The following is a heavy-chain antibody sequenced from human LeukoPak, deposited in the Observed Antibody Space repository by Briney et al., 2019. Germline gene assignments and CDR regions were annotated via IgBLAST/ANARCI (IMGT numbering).Heavy chain of an antibody. CDR3: ARPEPDCSSTSCYMDV. J-gene: IGHJ6*02. V-gene: IGHV1-2*02. Sequence: GASVKVSCKASGYTFTGYYMHWVRQAPGQGLEWMGWINPNSGGTSYAQKFQGRVTMTRDTSISTAYMELSRLRSNDTAVYYCARPEPDCSSTSCYMDVWGQGTTVTVSS. D-gene: IGHD2-2*01. CDR1: GYTFTGYY. CDR2: INPNSGGT.